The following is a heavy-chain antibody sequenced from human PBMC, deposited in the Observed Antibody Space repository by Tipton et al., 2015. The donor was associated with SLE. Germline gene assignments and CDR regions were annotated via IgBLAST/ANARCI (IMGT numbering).Heavy chain of an antibody. CDR2: ISHSGTT. V-gene: IGHV4-34*01. CDR3: ARLPLGLMVYVKGYFDL. CDR1: GVSFSDYY. J-gene: IGHJ2*01. Sequence: GLVKPSETLSLTCAVYGVSFSDYYWSWIRQPPGKGLEWIGEISHSGTTKYNPSLKSRVTISVDTSKNQFSLKLSSVTAADTAVYYCARLPLGLMVYVKGYFDLWGRGPLVTVSS. D-gene: IGHD2-8*01.